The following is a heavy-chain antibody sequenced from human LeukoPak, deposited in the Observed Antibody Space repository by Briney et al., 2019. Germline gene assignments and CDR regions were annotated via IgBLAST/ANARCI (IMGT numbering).Heavy chain of an antibody. V-gene: IGHV4-39*01. CDR2: IYYSGST. CDR3: ARRLRGGTGSGSLDY. D-gene: IGHD3-10*01. Sequence: SETLSLTCTVSGGPISSSSYYWGWIRQPPGKGLEWIGSIYYSGSTYYNPSLKSRVTISVDTSKNQFSLKLSSVTAADTAVYYCARRLRGGTGSGSLDYWGQGTLVTVSS. CDR1: GGPISSSSYY. J-gene: IGHJ4*02.